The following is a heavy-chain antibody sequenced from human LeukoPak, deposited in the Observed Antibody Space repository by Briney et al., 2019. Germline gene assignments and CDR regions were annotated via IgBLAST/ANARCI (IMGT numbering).Heavy chain of an antibody. CDR2: IIPILGIA. CDR1: GGTFNSYA. Sequence: SVKVSCKASGGTFNSYAISWVRQAPGQGLEWMGRIIPILGIANYAQKFQGRVTITADKSTSTAYMELSSLRSEDTAVYYCASPSPDSRDAFDIWGQGTMVTVSS. V-gene: IGHV1-69*04. CDR3: ASPSPDSRDAFDI. D-gene: IGHD2-15*01. J-gene: IGHJ3*02.